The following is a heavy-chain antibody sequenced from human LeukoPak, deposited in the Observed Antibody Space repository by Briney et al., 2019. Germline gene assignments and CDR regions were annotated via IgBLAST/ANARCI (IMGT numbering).Heavy chain of an antibody. J-gene: IGHJ4*02. CDR2: ISSSSSYT. CDR3: ARRMCSGGSCYEDY. D-gene: IGHD2-15*01. CDR1: GSTFSDYY. V-gene: IGHV3-11*06. Sequence: PGGSLRLSCAASGSTFSDYYMSWTRQAPGKGLEWVSYISSSSSYTSYADSVKGRFTISRDNAKNSLYLQMNSLRAEDTAVYYCARRMCSGGSCYEDYWGQGTLVTVSS.